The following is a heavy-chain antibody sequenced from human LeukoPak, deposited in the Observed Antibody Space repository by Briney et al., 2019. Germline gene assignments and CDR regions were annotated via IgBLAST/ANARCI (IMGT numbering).Heavy chain of an antibody. CDR1: GFTFSSHE. CDR3: ARGGGNDYKYNAFDI. V-gene: IGHV3-48*03. CDR2: ISSSGSSK. D-gene: IGHD4-11*01. Sequence: GGSLRLSCAASGFTFSSHEMNWVRQAPGEGLECVSYISSSGSSKYYADSVKGRFTISRDNAKNSLYLQMNSLRAEDTAVYYCARGGGNDYKYNAFDIWGQGTMVTVSS. J-gene: IGHJ3*02.